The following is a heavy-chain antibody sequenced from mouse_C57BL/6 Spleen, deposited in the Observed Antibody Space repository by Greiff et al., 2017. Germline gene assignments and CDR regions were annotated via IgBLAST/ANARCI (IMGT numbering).Heavy chain of an antibody. Sequence: QVQLQQPGAELVKPGASVKMSCKASGYTFTSYWITWVKQRPGQGLEWIGDIYPGSGSTNYNEKFKSKATLTVDKSSSTAYMQLSSLTSEDSAVYYCARESTSTLWWFAYWGQGTLVTVSA. J-gene: IGHJ3*01. CDR3: ARESTSTLWWFAY. CDR1: GYTFTSYW. CDR2: IYPGSGST. D-gene: IGHD1-1*02. V-gene: IGHV1-55*01.